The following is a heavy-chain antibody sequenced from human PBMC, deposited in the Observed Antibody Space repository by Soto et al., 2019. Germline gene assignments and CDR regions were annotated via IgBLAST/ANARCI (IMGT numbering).Heavy chain of an antibody. CDR1: GFTFSSYG. CDR3: VKDESINWYSGHFRH. J-gene: IGHJ1*01. V-gene: IGHV3-30*18. CDR2: ISYDGSNK. Sequence: PGGSLRLSCAASGFTFSSYGMLWVRQAPGKGLEWVAVISYDGSNKYYADSVKGRFTISRDNSKNTLYLQMNSLRAEDTAFYYCVKDESINWYSGHFRHWGQGTLVTVS. D-gene: IGHD6-13*01.